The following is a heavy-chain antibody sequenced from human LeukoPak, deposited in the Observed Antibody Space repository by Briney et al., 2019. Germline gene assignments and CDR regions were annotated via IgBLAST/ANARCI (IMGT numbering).Heavy chain of an antibody. V-gene: IGHV3-30-3*01. D-gene: IGHD4-17*01. Sequence: GRSLRLSCAASGFTFSSYAMHWVRQAPDKGLEWVAVISYDGSNKYYADSVKGRFTISRDNSKNTLYLQMNSLRAEDTAVYYCARTALGGDFEYYFDYRGQGTLVTVSS. J-gene: IGHJ4*02. CDR2: ISYDGSNK. CDR3: ARTALGGDFEYYFDY. CDR1: GFTFSSYA.